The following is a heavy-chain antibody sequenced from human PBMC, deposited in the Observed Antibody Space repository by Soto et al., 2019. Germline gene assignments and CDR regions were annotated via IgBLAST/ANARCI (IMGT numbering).Heavy chain of an antibody. J-gene: IGHJ5*02. Sequence: GESLKISCKGSGYSFTSYWIRWVRQMPGKGLEWMGRIDPSDSYTKYSPSFQGHVTMSADKSISTAYLQWSSLKASDTAMYYCARLRYDYGDYLWFDPWGQGTLVTVSS. CDR1: GYSFTSYW. CDR3: ARLRYDYGDYLWFDP. V-gene: IGHV5-10-1*01. CDR2: IDPSDSYT. D-gene: IGHD4-17*01.